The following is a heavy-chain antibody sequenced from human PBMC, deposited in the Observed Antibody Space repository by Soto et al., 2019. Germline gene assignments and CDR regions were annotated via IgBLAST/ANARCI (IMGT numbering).Heavy chain of an antibody. CDR2: IIPLFGTA. V-gene: IGHV1-69*12. Sequence: QVQLVQSGAEVKKPGSSVKVSCKASGGTFSSYAISWVRQAPGQGLEWMGGIIPLFGTANYAQKFQGRVTITADESPGTAYMELGSLRSEDTAVYYCARRVYYGSGRGDFDYWGQGTLVTVSS. D-gene: IGHD3-10*01. CDR3: ARRVYYGSGRGDFDY. J-gene: IGHJ4*02. CDR1: GGTFSSYA.